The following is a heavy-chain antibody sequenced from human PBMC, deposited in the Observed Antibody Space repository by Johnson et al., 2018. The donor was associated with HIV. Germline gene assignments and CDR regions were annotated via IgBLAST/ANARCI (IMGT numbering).Heavy chain of an antibody. CDR3: ARQTTVVSGDAFDI. CDR2: ISSNGGST. Sequence: VQLVESGGGLVQPGGSLRLSCAASGFTFSSYAMHWVRQAPGKGLEYVSAISSNGGSTYYANSVKGRFTISRDNSKNTLYLQMNSLRAGDTAVYYCARQTTVVSGDAFDIWGQGTMVTVSS. V-gene: IGHV3-64*01. J-gene: IGHJ3*02. D-gene: IGHD4-23*01. CDR1: GFTFSSYA.